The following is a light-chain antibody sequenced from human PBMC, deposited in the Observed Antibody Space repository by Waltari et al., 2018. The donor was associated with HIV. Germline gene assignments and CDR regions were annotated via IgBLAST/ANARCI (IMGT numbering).Light chain of an antibody. CDR1: QSILYSSNNKNY. V-gene: IGKV4-1*01. CDR3: QQYDSTPLT. Sequence: DIVMTQSPDSLAVSLGARATITCKSSQSILYSSNNKNYLAWYQQKPGQPPKLLIYWASTRESGVPDRFSGSGSGTDFTLTISSLQAEDVAVYYCQQYDSTPLTFGGGTKVEIK. CDR2: WAS. J-gene: IGKJ4*01.